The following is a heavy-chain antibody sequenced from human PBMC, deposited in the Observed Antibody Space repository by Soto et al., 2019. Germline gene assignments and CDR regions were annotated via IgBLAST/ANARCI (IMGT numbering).Heavy chain of an antibody. CDR1: GYTFTSYD. D-gene: IGHD3-16*02. V-gene: IGHV1-8*01. CDR3: ARQFGDYIWGSYRYLAFDI. Sequence: ASVKVSCKASGYTFTSYDINWVRQATGQGLEWMGWMNPNSGNTGYAQKFQGRVTMTRNTSISTAYMELSSLRSEDTAVYYCARQFGDYIWGSYRYLAFDIWGQGTMVTVSS. CDR2: MNPNSGNT. J-gene: IGHJ3*02.